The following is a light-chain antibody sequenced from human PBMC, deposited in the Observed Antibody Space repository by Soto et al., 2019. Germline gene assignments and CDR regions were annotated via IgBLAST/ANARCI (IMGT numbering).Light chain of an antibody. CDR1: QNIRTSN. J-gene: IGKJ3*01. CDR3: QLYGRSPTNT. CDR2: DTS. V-gene: IGKV3-20*01. Sequence: EIVLTQSPGTLSLSPGERGNISCRASQNIRTSNLAWFQQKPDQAPRLLIYDTSSRATGTPDRFSGRGSGTDFTLTISRLEPEDFAVYYCQLYGRSPTNTFGPGTKVDIK.